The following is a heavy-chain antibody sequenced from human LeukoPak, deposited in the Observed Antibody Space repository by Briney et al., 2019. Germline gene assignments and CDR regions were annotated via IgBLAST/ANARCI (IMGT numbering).Heavy chain of an antibody. CDR1: GGSFSGYY. CDR3: ARGRRLTTKAYWFDP. J-gene: IGHJ5*02. V-gene: IGHV4-34*01. CDR2: INRSGST. D-gene: IGHD1-1*01. Sequence: SETLSLTCAVYGGSFSGYYWSWIRQPPGKGLEWIGEINRSGSTNYNPSPKSRVTISVDTSKNQFSLKLSSVTAADTAVYYCARGRRLTTKAYWFDPWGQGTLVTVSS.